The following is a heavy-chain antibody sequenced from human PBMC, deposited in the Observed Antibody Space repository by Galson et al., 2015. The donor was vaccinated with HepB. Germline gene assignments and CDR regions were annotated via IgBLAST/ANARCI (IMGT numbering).Heavy chain of an antibody. CDR3: ARLEPGPEMATTQFDY. J-gene: IGHJ4*02. D-gene: IGHD5-24*01. CDR1: GYSFTSYW. Sequence: QSGAEVKKPGESLKISCKGSGYSFTSYWIGWVRQMPGKGLEWMGIIYPGDSDTRYSPSFQGQVTISADKSISTAYLQLSSLKASDTAMYYCARLEPGPEMATTQFDYWGQGTLVTVSS. CDR2: IYPGDSDT. V-gene: IGHV5-51*01.